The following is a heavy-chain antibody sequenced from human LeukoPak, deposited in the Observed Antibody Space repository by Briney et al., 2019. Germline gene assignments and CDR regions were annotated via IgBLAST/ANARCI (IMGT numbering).Heavy chain of an antibody. J-gene: IGHJ4*02. V-gene: IGHV3-23*01. Sequence: GGSLRLSCAASGFTFSTYALNWVRQAPGKGLEWVSAISDSGGAIFYADSVKGRFTMSRDNSKNSLFLQMNSLRAEDTAVYFCAREFRKPSTGDWGQGTLVTVSS. D-gene: IGHD1-14*01. CDR1: GFTFSTYA. CDR3: AREFRKPSTGD. CDR2: ISDSGGAI.